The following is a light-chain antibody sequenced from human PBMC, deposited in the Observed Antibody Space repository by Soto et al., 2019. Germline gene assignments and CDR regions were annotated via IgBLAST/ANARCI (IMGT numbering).Light chain of an antibody. V-gene: IGKV3-15*01. CDR3: QQYNKWPLT. Sequence: EIVMTQSPATLSVSPGERATLSCRASQSVSNNLAWYQQKPGQAPRLLIYHASTRATGIPARFSGSGSGTEFPLTISSLQSEDFAVDYCQQYNKWPLTFGGGTNVEIK. CDR2: HAS. J-gene: IGKJ4*01. CDR1: QSVSNN.